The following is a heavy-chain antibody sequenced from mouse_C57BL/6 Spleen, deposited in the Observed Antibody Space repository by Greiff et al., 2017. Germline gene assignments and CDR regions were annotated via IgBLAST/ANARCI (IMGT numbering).Heavy chain of an antibody. J-gene: IGHJ4*01. Sequence: EVKLVESGGGLVKPGGSLKLSCAASGFTFSSYAMSWVRQTPEKRLEWVATISDGGSYTYYPDNVKGRFTISRDNAKNNLYLQMSHLKSEDTAMYYCARNGYYGNYNYYAMDYWGQGTSVTVSS. CDR1: GFTFSSYA. D-gene: IGHD2-1*01. CDR3: ARNGYYGNYNYYAMDY. CDR2: ISDGGSYT. V-gene: IGHV5-4*03.